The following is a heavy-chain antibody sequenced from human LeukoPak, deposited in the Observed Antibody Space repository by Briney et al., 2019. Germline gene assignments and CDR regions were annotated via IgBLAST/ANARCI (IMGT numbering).Heavy chain of an antibody. CDR3: AREYCSSTSCYGMDV. J-gene: IGHJ6*02. V-gene: IGHV3-23*01. Sequence: PGGSLRLSCAASGFTFSSYAMSWVRQAPGKGLEWVSAIVSSGDSTYYADSVKGRFTISRDNSKNTLYLQMNSLRAEDTAVYYCAREYCSSTSCYGMDVWGQGTTVTVSS. CDR2: IVSSGDST. CDR1: GFTFSSYA. D-gene: IGHD2-2*01.